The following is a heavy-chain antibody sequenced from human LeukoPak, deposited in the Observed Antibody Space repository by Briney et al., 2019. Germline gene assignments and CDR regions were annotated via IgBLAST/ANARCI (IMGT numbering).Heavy chain of an antibody. Sequence: PGGSLRLSCAASGFTFSSYSMNWVRQAPGKGLEWVSSISSSSSYIYYADSVKGRFTISRDNAKNSLYLQMNSLRAEDTAVYYCARDSDYDSSGYYYVQGCAFDIWGQGTMVTVSS. D-gene: IGHD3-22*01. CDR1: GFTFSSYS. CDR2: ISSSSSYI. CDR3: ARDSDYDSSGYYYVQGCAFDI. J-gene: IGHJ3*02. V-gene: IGHV3-21*01.